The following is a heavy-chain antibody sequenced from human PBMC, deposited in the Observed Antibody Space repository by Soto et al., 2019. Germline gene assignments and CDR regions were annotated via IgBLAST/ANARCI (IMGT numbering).Heavy chain of an antibody. J-gene: IGHJ6*02. CDR3: TRRYSYGSGKYAVDV. Sequence: LALPFTVSGGSTRSSRSYWGWIRQPPGKGLEWIGTVSYSGSTYYNPSFNSRVAISLDTSKNQFSLNLGSVTATDTALYYCTRRYSYGSGKYAVDVWVHVTTFTVS. D-gene: IGHD3-10*01. CDR1: GGSTRSSRSY. CDR2: VSYSGST. V-gene: IGHV4-39*01.